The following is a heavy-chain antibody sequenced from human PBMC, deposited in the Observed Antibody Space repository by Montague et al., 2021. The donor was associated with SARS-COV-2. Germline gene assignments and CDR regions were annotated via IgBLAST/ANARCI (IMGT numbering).Heavy chain of an antibody. V-gene: IGHV3-23*01. CDR3: AKSLDTSGYSFERGSDY. J-gene: IGHJ4*02. D-gene: IGHD5-12*01. CDR2: IGGGGAGT. CDR1: GFTFNTYA. Sequence: SLSLSCAASGFTFNTYAMTWVRQAPGKGLQWVSAIGGGGAGTYYADSVKGRFTISRDNSKNTLILQMNSLRAEDTALYYCAKSLDTSGYSFERGSDYWGQGTLVTVSS.